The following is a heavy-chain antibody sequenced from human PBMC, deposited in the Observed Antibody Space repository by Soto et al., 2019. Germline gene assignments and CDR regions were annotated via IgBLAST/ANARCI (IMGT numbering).Heavy chain of an antibody. V-gene: IGHV4-39*02. D-gene: IGHD1-7*01. CDR3: AREWNYHGEGWFDP. Sequence: QLQLQESGPGLVKPSETLSLTCTVSGGSISSSSYYWGWVRQPPGKGLEWIGSIDYSGSTYYNPSLKSRVTIFVDTSNNQVSLRLNSVTAADTAVYYCAREWNYHGEGWFDPWGQGTLVTVSS. J-gene: IGHJ5*02. CDR2: IDYSGST. CDR1: GGSISSSSYY.